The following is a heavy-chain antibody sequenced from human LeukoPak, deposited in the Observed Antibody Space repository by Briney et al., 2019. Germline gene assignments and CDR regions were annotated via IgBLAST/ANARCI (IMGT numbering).Heavy chain of an antibody. Sequence: KPGGSLRLSCAASGFTFSSYSMNWVRQAPGKGLEWVSPISSISSYIYYADSVKGRFTISRDNAKNSLYLQMNSLRAEDTAVYYCARDQGGVVVPAAITLNWFDPWGQGTLVTVSS. CDR3: ARDQGGVVVPAAITLNWFDP. V-gene: IGHV3-21*01. D-gene: IGHD2-2*01. CDR1: GFTFSSYS. J-gene: IGHJ5*02. CDR2: ISSISSYI.